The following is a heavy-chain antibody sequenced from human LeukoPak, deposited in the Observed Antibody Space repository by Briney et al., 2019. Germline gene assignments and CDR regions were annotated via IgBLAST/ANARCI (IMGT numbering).Heavy chain of an antibody. Sequence: PSETLSLTCAVYGGSFSGYYWSWIRQPPGKGLEWIGEINHSGSTNYNPSLKSRVTISVDTSKNQFSLKLSSVTAADTAVYYCASRFGYDNSGHDYWGQGTLVTVSS. CDR2: INHSGST. CDR1: GGSFSGYY. V-gene: IGHV4-34*01. J-gene: IGHJ4*02. CDR3: ASRFGYDNSGHDY. D-gene: IGHD3-22*01.